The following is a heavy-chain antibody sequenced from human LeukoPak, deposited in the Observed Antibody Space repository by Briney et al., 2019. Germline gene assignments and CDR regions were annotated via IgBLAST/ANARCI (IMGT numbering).Heavy chain of an antibody. CDR1: GYSFSSNW. CDR2: IYPGGSDT. D-gene: IGHD4-17*01. CDR3: ARRLTVTTSLGWFDP. J-gene: IGHJ5*02. Sequence: GESLKISCKGSGYSFSSNWIAWVRQMPGKGLEWMGIIYPGGSDTRYSPSFQGQATFSVDKSINTAYLQWSSLKASDTAIYYCARRLTVTTSLGWFDPWGQGTLVTVSS. V-gene: IGHV5-51*01.